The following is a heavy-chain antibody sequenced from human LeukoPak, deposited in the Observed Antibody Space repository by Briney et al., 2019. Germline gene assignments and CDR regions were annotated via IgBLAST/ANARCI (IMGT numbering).Heavy chain of an antibody. CDR1: GGSFSGYY. V-gene: IGHV4-34*01. J-gene: IGHJ4*02. CDR3: ARTIYYGSSSDYFDY. D-gene: IGHD3-10*01. Sequence: SETLSLTCAVYGGSFSGYYWSWIRQPPGKGLEWIGEINHSGSTNYNPSLKSRVTISVDTSKNQFSLKLSSVTAADTAVYYCARTIYYGSSSDYFDYWGQGTLVTVSS. CDR2: INHSGST.